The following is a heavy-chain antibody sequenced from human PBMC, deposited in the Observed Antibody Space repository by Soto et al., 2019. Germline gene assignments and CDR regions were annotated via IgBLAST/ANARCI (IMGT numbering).Heavy chain of an antibody. CDR2: VHYSGTT. CDR3: AALRVDGRDYYYNDY. Sequence: PSEPQFLNYSPSGITMTTFHWSWIRRPPGRGQKWLGYVHYSGTTDYNPPLSSRVTISMDMSTSHFSLRLRSVTAADTAVYYCAALRVDGRDYYYNDYWGQGALVTVSS. D-gene: IGHD3-22*01. J-gene: IGHJ4*02. CDR1: GITMTTFH. V-gene: IGHV4-59*08.